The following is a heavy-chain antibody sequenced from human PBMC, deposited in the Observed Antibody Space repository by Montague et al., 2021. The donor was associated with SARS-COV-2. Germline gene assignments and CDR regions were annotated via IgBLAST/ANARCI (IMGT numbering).Heavy chain of an antibody. CDR1: GGSVSTYY. J-gene: IGHJ5*02. V-gene: IGHV4-59*02. Sequence: SETLSLTCTVSGGSVSTYYWSWLRQPPGKGLEWIGFLYFSGSATTYNPSLKSRVTISIDTSKNQFSLNLSSVTAADTAVYFCAGDQVLRGWFDPWGQGTLVAVSS. CDR2: LYFSGSAT. CDR3: AGDQVLRGWFDP.